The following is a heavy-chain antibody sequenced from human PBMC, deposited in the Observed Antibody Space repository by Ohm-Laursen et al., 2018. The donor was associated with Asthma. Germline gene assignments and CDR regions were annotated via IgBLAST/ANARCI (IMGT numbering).Heavy chain of an antibody. D-gene: IGHD2-2*01. Sequence: SLRLSCTASGFTHERYAMHWVRQAPGKGLEWVSGFSLDSGSIGYADSVKGRFTISRDNSKNTLYLQMNSLRAEDTAVYYCAKGRGYCSSTSCYAYGLEVWGQGTTVTVAS. CDR2: FSLDSGSI. J-gene: IGHJ6*02. CDR3: AKGRGYCSSTSCYAYGLEV. V-gene: IGHV3-9*01. CDR1: GFTHERYA.